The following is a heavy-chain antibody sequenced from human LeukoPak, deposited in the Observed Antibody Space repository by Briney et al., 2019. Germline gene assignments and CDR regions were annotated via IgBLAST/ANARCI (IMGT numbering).Heavy chain of an antibody. D-gene: IGHD3-10*02. CDR1: GGSISSSSYY. V-gene: IGHV4-61*05. J-gene: IGHJ2*01. CDR2: IHYSGTT. CDR3: ARHVAYWYFDL. Sequence: SETLSLTCTVSGGSISSSSYYWSWIRQPPGKGLEWIGYIHYSGTTNYNPSLESRVTISVDTSKNQFSLRLSSVTAADTAVYYCARHVAYWYFDLWGRGTLVTVSS.